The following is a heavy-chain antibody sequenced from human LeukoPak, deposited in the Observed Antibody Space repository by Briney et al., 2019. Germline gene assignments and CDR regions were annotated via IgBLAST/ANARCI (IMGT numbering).Heavy chain of an antibody. D-gene: IGHD3-22*01. CDR1: GYTFTDYY. CDR2: IIPIFGTA. V-gene: IGHV1-69*13. CDR3: ARDRLGYYDSSGPMNWFDP. Sequence: SVKVSCKASGYTFTDYYIHWVRQAPGQGLEWMGGIIPIFGTANYAQKFQGRVTITADESTSTAYMELSSLRSEDTAVYYCARDRLGYYDSSGPMNWFDPWGQGTLVTVSS. J-gene: IGHJ5*02.